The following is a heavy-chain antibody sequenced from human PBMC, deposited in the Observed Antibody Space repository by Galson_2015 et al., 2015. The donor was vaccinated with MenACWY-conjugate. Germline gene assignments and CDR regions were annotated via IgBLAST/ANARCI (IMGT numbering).Heavy chain of an antibody. J-gene: IGHJ2*01. V-gene: IGHV5-51*01. D-gene: IGHD6-6*01. CDR2: IYPGDSDT. CDR3: ARRSIAARPSYWYFDL. Sequence: GIIYPGDSDTRYSPSFQGQVTISADKSISTAYLQWSSLKASDTAMYYCARRSIAARPSYWYFDLWGRGTLVTVSS.